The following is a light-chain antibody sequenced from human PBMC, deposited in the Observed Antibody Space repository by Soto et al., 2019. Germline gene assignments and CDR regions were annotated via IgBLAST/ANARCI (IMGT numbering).Light chain of an antibody. CDR3: QQYDTYLKT. CDR1: QSINKW. J-gene: IGKJ1*01. CDR2: DAS. V-gene: IGKV1-5*01. Sequence: DIQMTQSPSTLSAFVVDRATITCRASQSINKWLAWYQQKPGKAPKILIYDASSLESGVPSRFSGSGSGTEFTLTISRVQPEDFATYYCQQYDTYLKTFGQGTKVDIK.